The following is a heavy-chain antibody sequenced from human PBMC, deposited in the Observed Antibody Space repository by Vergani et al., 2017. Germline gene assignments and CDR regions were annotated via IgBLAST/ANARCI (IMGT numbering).Heavy chain of an antibody. CDR3: AREASSGGYDMLDY. CDR2: ISGSGSST. CDR1: RFTFSSYA. J-gene: IGHJ4*02. V-gene: IGHV3-23*01. Sequence: EVQVLESGGGLVQPGGSLRLSCAASRFTFSSYAMNWVRQAPGKGLEWVSAISGSGSSTYSADSVKGRFTLSRYNSKNTLYLQRNSLRAEDTAVYYCAREASSGGYDMLDYWGQGTLVTVSS. D-gene: IGHD6-19*01.